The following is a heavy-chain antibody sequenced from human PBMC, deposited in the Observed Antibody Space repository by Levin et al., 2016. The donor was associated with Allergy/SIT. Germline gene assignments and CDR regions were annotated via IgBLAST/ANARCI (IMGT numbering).Heavy chain of an antibody. CDR1: GGTFSSYA. D-gene: IGHD3-22*01. Sequence: SVKVSCKASGGTFSSYAISWVRQAPGQGLEWMGGIIPIFGTANYAQKFQGRVTITADESTSTAYMELSSLRSEDTAVYYCTRGPVVVIRNAFDIWGQGTMVTVSS. CDR3: TRGPVVVIRNAFDI. V-gene: IGHV1-69*13. J-gene: IGHJ3*02. CDR2: IIPIFGTA.